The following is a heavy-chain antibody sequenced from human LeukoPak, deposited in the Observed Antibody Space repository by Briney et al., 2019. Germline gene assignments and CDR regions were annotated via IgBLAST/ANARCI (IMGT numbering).Heavy chain of an antibody. J-gene: IGHJ4*02. Sequence: GGSLRLSCAASGFTFTNYPMIWVRQAPGRGLTWVSGISGSGGSTYYADSVKGRFTISKDNAKNTVYLQMNSLRAEDTAVYYCVSFYETYWGRGTLVTVSS. CDR1: GFTFTNYP. CDR2: ISGSGGST. V-gene: IGHV3-23*01. D-gene: IGHD2/OR15-2a*01. CDR3: VSFYETY.